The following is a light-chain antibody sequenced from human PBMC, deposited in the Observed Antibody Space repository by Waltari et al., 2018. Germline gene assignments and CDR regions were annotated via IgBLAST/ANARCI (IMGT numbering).Light chain of an antibody. J-gene: IGKJ1*01. CDR2: GAS. Sequence: EIIMTQSQATLSLSPGERATLSCRASQNVKSNLAWYQQKPGQAPSLLIYGASLRATGIPDRFSCSGSGTQFTLTINSLQSEDSAVYFCQQHNDWPPWTFGPGTKVELK. V-gene: IGKV3-15*01. CDR3: QQHNDWPPWT. CDR1: QNVKSN.